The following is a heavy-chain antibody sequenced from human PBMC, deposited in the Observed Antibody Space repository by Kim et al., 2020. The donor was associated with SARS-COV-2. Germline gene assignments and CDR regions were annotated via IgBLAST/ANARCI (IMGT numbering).Heavy chain of an antibody. CDR2: DT. Sequence: DTRYSPSFQGQVTISVDKSISTAYLQWSSLKASDTAMYYCARHEYGVPAAIDYWGQGTLVTVSS. V-gene: IGHV5-51*01. J-gene: IGHJ4*02. CDR3: ARHEYGVPAAIDY. D-gene: IGHD2-2*01.